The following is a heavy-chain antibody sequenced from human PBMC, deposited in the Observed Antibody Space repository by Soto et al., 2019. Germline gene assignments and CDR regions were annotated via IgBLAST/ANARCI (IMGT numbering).Heavy chain of an antibody. Sequence: ASVKVSCKASGYTFTSYGISWVRQAPGQGLEWMGWISAYNGNTNYAQKLQGRVTMTTDTSMSTAYMELRSLRSDDTAVYYCARDAETIFGVVIKISWFDPWGQGTLVTVSS. V-gene: IGHV1-18*01. D-gene: IGHD3-3*01. CDR2: ISAYNGNT. CDR1: GYTFTSYG. J-gene: IGHJ5*02. CDR3: ARDAETIFGVVIKISWFDP.